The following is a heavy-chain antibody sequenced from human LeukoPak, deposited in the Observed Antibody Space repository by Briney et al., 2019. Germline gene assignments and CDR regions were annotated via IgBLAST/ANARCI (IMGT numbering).Heavy chain of an antibody. J-gene: IGHJ4*02. V-gene: IGHV3-23*01. D-gene: IGHD4-17*01. CDR1: GFTFSIYA. Sequence: GGSLRLSCAASGFTFSIYAMSWVRQAPGKGLEWVSAISGSGGSTYYADSVKGRFTISRDNSKNTLYLQMNSLRAEDTAVYYCANGYDYGDPHDYWGQGTLVTVS. CDR2: ISGSGGST. CDR3: ANGYDYGDPHDY.